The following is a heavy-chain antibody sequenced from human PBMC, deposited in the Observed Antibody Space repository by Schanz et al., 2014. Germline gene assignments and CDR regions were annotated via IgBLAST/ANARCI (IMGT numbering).Heavy chain of an antibody. J-gene: IGHJ4*02. D-gene: IGHD1-1*01. CDR1: GFTFSSYA. CDR2: ISGSGGST. V-gene: IGHV3-23*04. Sequence: EVQLVESGGGLVKPGGSLRLSCATSGFTFSSYAMSWVRQAPGKGLEWVSAISGSGGSTYYADSVKGRFTISRDNAKKSMYLQMNNLRAEDTAVYFCAKKVPAYNPFDSWGQGTLVTVSS. CDR3: AKKVPAYNPFDS.